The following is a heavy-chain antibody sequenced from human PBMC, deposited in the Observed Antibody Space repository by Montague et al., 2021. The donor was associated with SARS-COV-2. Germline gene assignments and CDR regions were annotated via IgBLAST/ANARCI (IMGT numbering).Heavy chain of an antibody. CDR2: IYYRGST. D-gene: IGHD6-19*01. CDR3: ARERQYNWFDV. J-gene: IGHJ5*02. V-gene: IGHV4-59*01. CDR1: GGSFSGYY. Sequence: SETLSLTCAVYGGSFSGYYWSWIRQPPGKGLEWIGYIYYRGSTNYNPSLKSRITMSVDTSKNQFSLKVSSVTAADTAVCYCARERQYNWFDVWGQGKLVTVSS.